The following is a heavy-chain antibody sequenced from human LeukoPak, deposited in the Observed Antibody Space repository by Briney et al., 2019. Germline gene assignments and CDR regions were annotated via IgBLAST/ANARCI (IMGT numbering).Heavy chain of an antibody. CDR3: ARDQVDRIWYFDY. V-gene: IGHV3-21*01. D-gene: IGHD1-14*01. Sequence: PGGSLRLSCAASGFTFDDYGMSWVRQAPGKGLEWVSSISSNSIYVFYADSMKGRFTISRDNAKNSLSLQMNSLRAEDTAVYYCARDQVDRIWYFDYWGQGTLVTVSS. CDR1: GFTFDDYG. CDR2: ISSNSIYV. J-gene: IGHJ4*02.